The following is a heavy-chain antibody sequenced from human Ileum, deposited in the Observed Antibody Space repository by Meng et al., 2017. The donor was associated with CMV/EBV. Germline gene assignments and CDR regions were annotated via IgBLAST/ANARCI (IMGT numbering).Heavy chain of an antibody. Sequence: ASVKVSCKASGYTFTSYNMHWVRQAPGQGLEWMGIINPSGGSTYYAQKFQGRVTMTRDTSTSAVYMGMSSLRSEDTAVYYCARVREDSSGYYYLDYWGQGTLVTVSS. V-gene: IGHV1-46*01. J-gene: IGHJ4*02. CDR2: INPSGGST. D-gene: IGHD3-22*01. CDR3: ARVREDSSGYYYLDY. CDR1: GYTFTSYN.